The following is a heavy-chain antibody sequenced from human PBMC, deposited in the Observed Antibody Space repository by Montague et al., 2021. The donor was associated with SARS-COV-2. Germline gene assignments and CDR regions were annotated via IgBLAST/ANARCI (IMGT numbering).Heavy chain of an antibody. Sequence: LSLSFAASGFTFSSYEMNLFRQALGKGLVWVSYISSSGSTIYYADSVKGRFTISRDNAKNSLYLQMNSLRAEDTAVYYCAREKRRITIFGVVIIEYFDLWGRGTLVTVSS. CDR1: GFTFSSYE. J-gene: IGHJ2*01. CDR2: ISSSGSTI. V-gene: IGHV3-48*03. D-gene: IGHD3-3*01. CDR3: AREKRRITIFGVVIIEYFDL.